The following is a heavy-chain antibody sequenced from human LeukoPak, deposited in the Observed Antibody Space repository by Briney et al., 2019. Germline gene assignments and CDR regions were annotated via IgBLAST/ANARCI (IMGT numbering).Heavy chain of an antibody. CDR2: ISGSGGST. CDR3: AKDRKPAGGFDY. D-gene: IGHD2-2*01. Sequence: GGSLRLSCAASRFTFSSYAMSWVRQAPGKGLEWVSAISGSGGSTYYADSVKGRFTISRDNSKNTLYLQMNSLRAEDTAVYYCAKDRKPAGGFDYWGQGTLVTVSS. J-gene: IGHJ4*02. CDR1: RFTFSSYA. V-gene: IGHV3-23*01.